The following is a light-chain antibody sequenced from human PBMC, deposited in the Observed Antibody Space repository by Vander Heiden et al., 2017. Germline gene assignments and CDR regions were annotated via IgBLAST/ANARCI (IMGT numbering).Light chain of an antibody. Sequence: QTVVTQASSFSVSPGGTVTLTCGLSSGSVSTSYYPSWYHQTPGQAPRTLVYHTNTRSSGVPDRFSGTILGNKAALTITGAQADDESEYYCVLYMNSGIVFGGGTKLTVL. CDR2: HTN. CDR1: SGSVSTSYY. J-gene: IGLJ2*01. CDR3: VLYMNSGIV. V-gene: IGLV8-61*01.